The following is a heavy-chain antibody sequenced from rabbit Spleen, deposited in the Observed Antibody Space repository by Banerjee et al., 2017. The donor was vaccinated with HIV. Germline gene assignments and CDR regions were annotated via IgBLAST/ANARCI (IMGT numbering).Heavy chain of an antibody. J-gene: IGHJ4*01. D-gene: IGHD8-1*01. Sequence: QEQLEESGGDLVKPGASLTLTCTASGFSFSSVHWIYWVRQAPGKGPEWIACIYNGDGSTYYASCVNGRFTISKTSSTVDLKMTSLSAADTATYFCARDGAGGSYFALWGPGTLVTVS. CDR3: ARDGAGGSYFAL. CDR1: GFSFSSVHW. V-gene: IGHV1S45*01. CDR2: IYNGDGST.